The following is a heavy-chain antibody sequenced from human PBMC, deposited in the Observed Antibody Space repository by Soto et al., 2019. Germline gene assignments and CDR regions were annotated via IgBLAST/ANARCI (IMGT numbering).Heavy chain of an antibody. CDR1: GFTFSSYA. CDR3: ARDRRVPRYYYDSSGSLDY. CDR2: ISYDGSNK. J-gene: IGHJ4*02. D-gene: IGHD3-22*01. V-gene: IGHV3-30-3*01. Sequence: PGGSLRLSCAASGFTFSSYAMHWVRQALGKGLEWVAVISYDGSNKYYADSVKGRFTISRDNSKNTLYLQMNSLRAEDTAVYYCARDRRVPRYYYDSSGSLDYWGQGTLVTVSS.